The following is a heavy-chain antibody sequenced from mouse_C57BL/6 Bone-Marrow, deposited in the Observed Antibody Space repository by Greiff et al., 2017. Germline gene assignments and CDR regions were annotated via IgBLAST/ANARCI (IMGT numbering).Heavy chain of an antibody. CDR3: ARSSYDGYSFDY. V-gene: IGHV1S132*01. J-gene: IGHJ2*01. CDR1: GYIFTSYW. CDR2: IYPGTGST. Sequence: QVQLQQSGAELVRPGASVKLSCKTSGYIFTSYWIHWVKQRSGQGLEWIARIYPGTGSTYYNEKFKGKATLTADKSSSTAYMQLSSLISEDSAVYVCARSSYDGYSFDYGGQGTTLTVSS. D-gene: IGHD2-3*01.